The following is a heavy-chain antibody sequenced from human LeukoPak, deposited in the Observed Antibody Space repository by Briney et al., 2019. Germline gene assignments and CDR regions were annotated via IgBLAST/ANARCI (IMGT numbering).Heavy chain of an antibody. CDR2: ISGSAGST. V-gene: IGHV3-23*01. Sequence: GGSLRLSCAASGFIFSNFAMTWVRPAPGKGLEQVSGISGSAGSTNYADSVKGRFTISRDNSKNTLYLQMNSLRVGDTAVYYCAKGSSSRFYSYMAVWGKGTTVTVSS. CDR1: GFIFSNFA. J-gene: IGHJ6*03. D-gene: IGHD4-17*01. CDR3: AKGSSSRFYSYMAV.